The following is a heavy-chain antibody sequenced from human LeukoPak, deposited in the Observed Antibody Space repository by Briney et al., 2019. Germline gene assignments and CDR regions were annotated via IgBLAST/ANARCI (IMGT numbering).Heavy chain of an antibody. J-gene: IGHJ4*02. D-gene: IGHD3-9*01. CDR2: IKEDGSAT. CDR1: GFTFSTYW. CDR3: ARGYYDILTGYYPVDFDY. V-gene: IGHV3-7*05. Sequence: GGSLRLSCAASGFTFSTYWMTWVRQAPGKGPEWVANIKEDGSATYYVDSVKGRFTISRDNAKKSLYLQMNSLRSEDTAVYYCARGYYDILTGYYPVDFDYWGQGTLVTVSS.